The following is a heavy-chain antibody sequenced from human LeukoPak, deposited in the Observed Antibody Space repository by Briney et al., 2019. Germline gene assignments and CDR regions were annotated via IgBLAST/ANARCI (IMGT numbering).Heavy chain of an antibody. J-gene: IGHJ4*02. CDR2: IDWDDDK. CDR3: ARTRGYSYGPDFDY. CDR1: GFSLSASGMR. V-gene: IGHV2-70*04. Sequence: SGPTLVNPTQTLTLTCTFSGFSLSASGMRVSWICQPPGKALEWLARIDWDDDKFYSTSLKTRLTISKDTSKNQVVLTMTNMDPVDTATYYCARTRGYSYGPDFDYWGQGTLVTVSS. D-gene: IGHD5-18*01.